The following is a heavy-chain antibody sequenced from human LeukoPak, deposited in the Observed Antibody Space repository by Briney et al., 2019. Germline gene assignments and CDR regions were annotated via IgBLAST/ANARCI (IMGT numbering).Heavy chain of an antibody. J-gene: IGHJ4*02. CDR1: GFTFDDYA. CDR3: ASDYGSGSFDY. Sequence: GGSLRLSCAASGFTFDDYAMHWVRQAPGEGLEWVSGISWNSGSIGYADSVKGRFTISRDNAKNSLYLQMNSLRAEDTALYYCASDYGSGSFDYWGQGTLVTVSS. V-gene: IGHV3-9*01. D-gene: IGHD3-10*01. CDR2: ISWNSGSI.